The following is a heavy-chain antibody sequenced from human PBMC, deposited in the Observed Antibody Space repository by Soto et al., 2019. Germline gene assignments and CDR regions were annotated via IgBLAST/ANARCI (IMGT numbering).Heavy chain of an antibody. V-gene: IGHV3-15*07. CDR1: GFTFSNAW. Sequence: GGSLRLSCAASGFTFSNAWMNWVRQAPGKGLEWVGRIKSKTDGGTTDYAAPVKGRFTISRDDSKNTLYLQMNSLKTEDTAVYYCTTDGKLRFLEWLFYLDYWGQGTLVTVSS. J-gene: IGHJ4*02. CDR2: IKSKTDGGTT. D-gene: IGHD3-3*01. CDR3: TTDGKLRFLEWLFYLDY.